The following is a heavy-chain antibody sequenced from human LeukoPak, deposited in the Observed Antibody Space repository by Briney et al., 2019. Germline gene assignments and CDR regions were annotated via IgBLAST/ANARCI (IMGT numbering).Heavy chain of an antibody. CDR3: AKGGRSGTYYNRFDY. CDR1: GFTFHDYA. V-gene: IGHV3-43*02. J-gene: IGHJ4*02. Sequence: PGGSLRLSCAVSGFTFHDYAVHWVRQAPGKGLEWVSLISGDGDSTYFADSVKGRSTISRDNSKNSLYLQMNSLRTEDTALYYCAKGGRSGTYYNRFDYWGQGTLVTVSS. D-gene: IGHD3-10*01. CDR2: ISGDGDST.